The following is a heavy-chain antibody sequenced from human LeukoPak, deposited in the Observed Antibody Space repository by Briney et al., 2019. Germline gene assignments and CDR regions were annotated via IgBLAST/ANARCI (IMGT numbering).Heavy chain of an antibody. D-gene: IGHD3-3*01. CDR2: ISAYNGNT. CDR1: GYTLTSYG. J-gene: IGHJ5*02. Sequence: ASVKVSCKASGYTLTSYGISWVRQAPGQGLEWMGWISAYNGNTNYAQKLQGRVTMTTDTSASTAYMELRSLRSDDTAVYYCARAGRFWSGYYTGGYWFDPWGQGTLVTVSS. V-gene: IGHV1-18*01. CDR3: ARAGRFWSGYYTGGYWFDP.